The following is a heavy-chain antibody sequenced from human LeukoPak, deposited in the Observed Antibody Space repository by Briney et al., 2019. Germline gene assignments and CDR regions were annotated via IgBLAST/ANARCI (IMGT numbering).Heavy chain of an antibody. CDR3: ARETIGAFDI. V-gene: IGHV3-33*08. D-gene: IGHD1-1*01. J-gene: IGHJ3*02. CDR2: IWYDGSNK. CDR1: GFNFDEYA. Sequence: GRSLRLSCVGSGFNFDEYAMHWVRQAPGKGLEWVAVIWYDGSNKYYADSVKGRFTISRDNSKNTLYLQMNSLRAEDTAVYYCARETIGAFDIWGQGTMVTVSS.